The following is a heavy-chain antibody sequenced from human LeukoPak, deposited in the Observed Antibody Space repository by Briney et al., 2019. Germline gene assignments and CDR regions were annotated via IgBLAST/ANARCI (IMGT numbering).Heavy chain of an antibody. V-gene: IGHV1-58*01. D-gene: IGHD1-26*01. CDR3: AAPDSSGSYYGY. CDR2: IVVGSGNT. J-gene: IGHJ4*02. Sequence: TSVTVSCKASGFTFTSSAVQWVRQARGQRLEWIGWIVVGSGNTNYAQKFQERVTITRDMSTSTAYMELSSLRSEDTAAHYCAAPDSSGSYYGYWGQGTLVTVSS. CDR1: GFTFTSSA.